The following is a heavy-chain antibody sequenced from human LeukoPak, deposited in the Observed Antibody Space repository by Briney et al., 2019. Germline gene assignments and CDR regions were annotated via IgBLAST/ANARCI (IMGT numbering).Heavy chain of an antibody. V-gene: IGHV1-2*02. Sequence: ASVKVSCKASGYTFTVYYMHWVRQAPGQGLEWMGWINPNSGGTNYAQKFQGRVTMTRDTSISTAYMELSRLRSDDTAVYYCARWITRANWFDPWGQGTLVTVSS. D-gene: IGHD3-10*01. CDR3: ARWITRANWFDP. CDR1: GYTFTVYY. CDR2: INPNSGGT. J-gene: IGHJ5*02.